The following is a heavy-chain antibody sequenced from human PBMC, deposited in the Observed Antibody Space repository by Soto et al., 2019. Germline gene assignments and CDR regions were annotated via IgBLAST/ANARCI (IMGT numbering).Heavy chain of an antibody. J-gene: IGHJ6*02. CDR2: IYSGGST. D-gene: IGHD4-17*01. Sequence: GGSLRLSCAASGFTVSSNYMSWVRQAPGKGLEWVSVIYSGGSTYYADSVKGRFTISRDNSKNTLYLQMNSLRAEDTAVYYCARDLALDYGDYGYYYYGMDVWGQGTTVTVSS. CDR3: ARDLALDYGDYGYYYYGMDV. V-gene: IGHV3-53*01. CDR1: GFTVSSNY.